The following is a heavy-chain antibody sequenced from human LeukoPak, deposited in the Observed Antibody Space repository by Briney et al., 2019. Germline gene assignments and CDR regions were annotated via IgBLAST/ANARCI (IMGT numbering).Heavy chain of an antibody. Sequence: GGSLRLSCAASGFTFSSYEMNWVRQAPGKGLEWVSYISSSGSTIYYADSVKGRFTISRDNSRNTLYLQMNSLRAEDTAVYYCAKEIWPTVTTPGWTYFDYWGQGTLVTVSS. J-gene: IGHJ4*02. CDR1: GFTFSSYE. CDR3: AKEIWPTVTTPGWTYFDY. V-gene: IGHV3-48*03. CDR2: ISSSGSTI. D-gene: IGHD4-17*01.